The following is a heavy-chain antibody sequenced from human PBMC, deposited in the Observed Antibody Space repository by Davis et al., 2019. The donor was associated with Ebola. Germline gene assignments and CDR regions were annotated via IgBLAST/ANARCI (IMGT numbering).Heavy chain of an antibody. J-gene: IGHJ4*02. V-gene: IGHV3-74*01. CDR1: GFTFSSYW. Sequence: GESLKISCAASGFTFSSYWMHWVRQAPGKGLVWVSHINGDGSSTNYADSVKGRFTITRDNAKSTLYLQMNSLRAEDTAVYYCARDGDYWGQGTLVTVSS. CDR2: INGDGSST. CDR3: ARDGDY.